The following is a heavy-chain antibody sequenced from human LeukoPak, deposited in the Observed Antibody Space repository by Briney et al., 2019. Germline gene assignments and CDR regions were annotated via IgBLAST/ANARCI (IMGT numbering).Heavy chain of an antibody. V-gene: IGHV4-59*01. J-gene: IGHJ3*02. Sequence: KTSETLSLTCTVSGGSISSYYWSWIRQPPGEGLEWIGYIYYSGSTNYNPSLKSRVTISVDTSKNQFSLKLSSVTAADTAVYYCARDWGYDILTGYWGNAFDIWGQGTMVTVSS. CDR3: ARDWGYDILTGYWGNAFDI. D-gene: IGHD3-9*01. CDR1: GGSISSYY. CDR2: IYYSGST.